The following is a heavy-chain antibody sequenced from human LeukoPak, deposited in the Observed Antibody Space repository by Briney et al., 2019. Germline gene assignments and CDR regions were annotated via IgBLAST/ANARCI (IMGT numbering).Heavy chain of an antibody. J-gene: IGHJ6*04. CDR1: GGSITSYY. Sequence: ETLSLTCTFSGGSITSYYWSWIRQPPGKGLEWVSAISGSGGSTYYADSVKGRFTISRDNSKNSLYLQMNSLRAEDTAVYYCAELGITMIGGVWGKGTTVTISS. CDR3: AELGITMIGGV. D-gene: IGHD3-10*02. V-gene: IGHV3-23*01. CDR2: ISGSGGST.